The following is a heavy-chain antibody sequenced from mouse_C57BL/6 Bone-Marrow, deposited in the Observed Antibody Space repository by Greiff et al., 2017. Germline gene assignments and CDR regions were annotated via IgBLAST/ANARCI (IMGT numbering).Heavy chain of an antibody. Sequence: QVQLKESGPGLVAPSQSLSITCTVSGFSLTSYGVHWVRQPPGKGLEWLVVIWSDGSTTYNSALKSRLGISKDNSKSQVFLKMNSLQTDDTAMYYCARHSNWGVYFDYWGQGTTLTVSS. V-gene: IGHV2-6-1*01. CDR3: ARHSNWGVYFDY. J-gene: IGHJ2*01. CDR1: GFSLTSYG. CDR2: IWSDGST. D-gene: IGHD4-1*01.